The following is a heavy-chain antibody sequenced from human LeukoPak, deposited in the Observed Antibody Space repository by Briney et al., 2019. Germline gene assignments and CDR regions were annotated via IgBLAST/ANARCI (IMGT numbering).Heavy chain of an antibody. Sequence: PGGSLRLSCAASGFTFSSYEMNWVRQAPGKGLEWVSYISSSGSTIYYADSVKGRFTISRDNAKNSLYLQMNSLRAEDTAVYYCARERSDGSYPYSHYGMDVWGKGTTVTVSS. J-gene: IGHJ6*04. CDR3: ARERSDGSYPYSHYGMDV. CDR2: ISSSGSTI. CDR1: GFTFSSYE. D-gene: IGHD2-15*01. V-gene: IGHV3-48*03.